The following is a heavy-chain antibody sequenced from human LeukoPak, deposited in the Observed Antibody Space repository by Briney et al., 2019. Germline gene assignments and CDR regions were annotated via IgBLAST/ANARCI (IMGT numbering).Heavy chain of an antibody. CDR3: ARESIVVEGGAWFDP. CDR1: GGSISSSSYY. CDR2: INHSGST. V-gene: IGHV4-39*07. D-gene: IGHD3-22*01. J-gene: IGHJ5*02. Sequence: SETLSLTCTVSGGSISSSSYYWGWIRQPPGKGLVWIGEINHSGSTNYNPSLKSRVTISVDTSKNQFSLKLSSVTAADTAVYYCARESIVVEGGAWFDPWGQGTLVTVSS.